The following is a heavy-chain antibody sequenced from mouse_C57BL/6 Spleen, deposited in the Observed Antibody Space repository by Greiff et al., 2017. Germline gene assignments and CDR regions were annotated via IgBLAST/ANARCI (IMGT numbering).Heavy chain of an antibody. CDR1: GYTFTSYW. V-gene: IGHV1-55*01. CDR2: IYPGSGST. CDR3: ARENDYDEYFDY. J-gene: IGHJ2*01. Sequence: QVQLKQPGAELVKPGASVKMSCKASGYTFTSYWITWVKQRPGQGLEWIGDIYPGSGSTNYNEKFKSKATLTVDTSSSTAYMQLSSLTSEDSAVYYCARENDYDEYFDYWGQGTTLTVSS. D-gene: IGHD2-4*01.